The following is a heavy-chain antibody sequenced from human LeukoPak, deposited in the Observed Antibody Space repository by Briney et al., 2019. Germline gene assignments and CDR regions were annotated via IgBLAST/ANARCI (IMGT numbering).Heavy chain of an antibody. V-gene: IGHV3-30*04. CDR2: ISYDGSNK. J-gene: IGHJ4*02. D-gene: IGHD4-17*01. Sequence: PGGSLRLSCAASGFTFSSYAMHWVRQAPGKGPEWVAVISYDGSNKYYADSVKGRFTISRDNSKNTLYLQMNSLRAEDTAVYYCARDLNGDYGYWGQGTLVTVSS. CDR3: ARDLNGDYGY. CDR1: GFTFSSYA.